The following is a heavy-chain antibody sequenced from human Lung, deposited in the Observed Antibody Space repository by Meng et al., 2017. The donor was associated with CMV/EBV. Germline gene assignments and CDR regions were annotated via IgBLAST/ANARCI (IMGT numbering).Heavy chain of an antibody. Sequence: SGPTLVKPTQTLTLTCSFSGFSLSTSGVGVGWIRQPPGKALEWLALVYWDDTERYSPSLSHRLTITKDTSKSHVVLTMTNMDPVDTATFFCAHANHRVTQFEVVFDFDSWGQGTLVTVSS. D-gene: IGHD3-3*01. CDR1: GFSLSTSGVG. J-gene: IGHJ4*02. CDR3: AHANHRVTQFEVVFDFDS. CDR2: VYWDDTE. V-gene: IGHV2-5*02.